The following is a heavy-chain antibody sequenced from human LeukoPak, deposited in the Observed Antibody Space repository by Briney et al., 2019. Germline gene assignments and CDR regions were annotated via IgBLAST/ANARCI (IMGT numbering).Heavy chain of an antibody. D-gene: IGHD6-19*01. CDR3: ARSGGGLYSSGWANHFY. CDR1: GGSISSSNW. J-gene: IGHJ4*02. Sequence: SGTLSLTCAVSGGSISSSNWWSWVRQPPGKGLEWIGEIYHSGSTNYNPSLKSRVTISVDKSKNQFSLKLSSVTAADTAVYYCARSGGGLYSSGWANHFYLGQGTLVTVSS. CDR2: IYHSGST. V-gene: IGHV4-4*02.